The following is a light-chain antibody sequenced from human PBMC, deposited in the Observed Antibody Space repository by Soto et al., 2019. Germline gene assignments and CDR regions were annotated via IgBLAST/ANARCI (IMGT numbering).Light chain of an antibody. CDR3: QQYNSLIS. CDR1: QSVSTW. Sequence: DIQMTQSPSTLSASVGDRVTITCRASQSVSTWLAWYQQKPGKAPNLLIYDASSLQSGVPSRFSGSGSGTEFTLTISSLQPDDFATYYCQQYNSLISFGGGTKVEIK. V-gene: IGKV1-5*01. CDR2: DAS. J-gene: IGKJ4*01.